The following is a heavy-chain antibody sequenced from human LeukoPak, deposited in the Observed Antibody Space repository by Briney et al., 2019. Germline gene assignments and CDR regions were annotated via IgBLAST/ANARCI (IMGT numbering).Heavy chain of an antibody. V-gene: IGHV1-46*01. CDR1: GYTFTRYY. CDR2: INPSGGST. CDR3: AREEAVGAKFRHAFDI. Sequence: ASVKVSCKASGYTFTRYYMHWVRQAPGQGLEWMGIINPSGGSTSYAQKFQGRVTMTRDTSTSTVYMELSSLRSEDTAVHYCAREEAVGAKFRHAFDIWGQGTMVTVSS. J-gene: IGHJ3*02. D-gene: IGHD1-26*01.